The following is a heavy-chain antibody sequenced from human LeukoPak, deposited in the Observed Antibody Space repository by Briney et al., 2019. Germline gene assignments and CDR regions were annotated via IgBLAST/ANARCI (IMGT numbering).Heavy chain of an antibody. D-gene: IGHD2-2*01. Sequence: GGSLRLSCAASGFTFSSYAMSWVRQAPGKGLEWVSAISGSGGSTYYADSVKGRFTISRDNSKNTLYLQMNSLRAEDTAVYYCAKDRAYLVPAAYDYFDYWGQGTLVTVSS. J-gene: IGHJ4*02. V-gene: IGHV3-23*01. CDR2: ISGSGGST. CDR3: AKDRAYLVPAAYDYFDY. CDR1: GFTFSSYA.